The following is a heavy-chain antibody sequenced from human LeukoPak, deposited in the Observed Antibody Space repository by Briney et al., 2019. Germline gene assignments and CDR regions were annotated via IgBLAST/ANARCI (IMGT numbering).Heavy chain of an antibody. V-gene: IGHV1-3*01. CDR3: ARGTFCSSISCLFDY. D-gene: IGHD2-2*01. CDR2: INAGNGNT. J-gene: IGHJ4*02. CDR1: GYTFTSYA. Sequence: ASVKVSCKASGYTFTSYAMHWVRQAPGQRLEWMGWINAGNGNTKYSQKFQGRVTITRDTSASTAYMELSSLRSEDTAVYYCARGTFCSSISCLFDYWGQGTLVTVSS.